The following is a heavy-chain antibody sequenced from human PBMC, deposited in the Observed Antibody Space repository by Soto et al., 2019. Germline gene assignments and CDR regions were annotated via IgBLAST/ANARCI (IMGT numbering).Heavy chain of an antibody. D-gene: IGHD3-16*01. Sequence: SETLSLTCTVSDGSISSYYWSWIRQPPGKGLEWIGYIYYSGSTNYNPSLKSRVTMSVDTSKKQFSLKLSSVTAADTAVYYCASTKPYYDYIWGSYFFDYWGQGTLVTVSS. CDR2: IYYSGST. J-gene: IGHJ4*02. V-gene: IGHV4-59*01. CDR3: ASTKPYYDYIWGSYFFDY. CDR1: DGSISSYY.